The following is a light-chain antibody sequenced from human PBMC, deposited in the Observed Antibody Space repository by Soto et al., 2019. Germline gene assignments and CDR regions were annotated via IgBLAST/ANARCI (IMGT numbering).Light chain of an antibody. CDR1: QSLLHITGETF. V-gene: IGKV2D-29*02. CDR2: GVS. CDR3: MQSTQLPPT. J-gene: IGKJ5*01. Sequence: DVVMTQTPLSLSVAPGQPASISCKSSQSLLHITGETFLFWYLQKPGQSPQLLIYGVSTRVSGVPDRFSGSGSGTDFTLEISRVETDDVGIYYCMQSTQLPPTFGQGTRLGI.